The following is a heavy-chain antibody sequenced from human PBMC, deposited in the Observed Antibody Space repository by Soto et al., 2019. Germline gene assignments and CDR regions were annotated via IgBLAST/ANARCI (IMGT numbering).Heavy chain of an antibody. Sequence: ASVNVSCKASGYTFTSYGISWVRQAPGHGLEWMGWISAYNGNTNYAQKLQGRVTVTMDTSADTVYLEVNVVRPEDTAVYYCAREGDQSGYVCGPVFWG. CDR2: ISAYNGNT. V-gene: IGHV1-18*01. D-gene: IGHD5-12*01. CDR3: AREGDQSGYVCGPVF. CDR1: GYTFTSYG. J-gene: IGHJ2*01.